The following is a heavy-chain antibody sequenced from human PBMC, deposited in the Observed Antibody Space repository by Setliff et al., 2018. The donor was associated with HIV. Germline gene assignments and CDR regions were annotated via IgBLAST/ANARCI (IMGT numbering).Heavy chain of an antibody. D-gene: IGHD3-10*01. CDR1: GGSLSSGYYY. J-gene: IGHJ2*01. V-gene: IGHV4-61*02. CDR3: ARDMGGGDWYFDL. Sequence: SETLSLTCTVSGGSLSSGYYYWSWVRQPAGKGLEWIGRIYSSGSTNYNPSLKSRVTISVDTSKNQFSLKLSSVTAADTAVYYCARDMGGGDWYFDLWGCGTLVTVSS. CDR2: IYSSGST.